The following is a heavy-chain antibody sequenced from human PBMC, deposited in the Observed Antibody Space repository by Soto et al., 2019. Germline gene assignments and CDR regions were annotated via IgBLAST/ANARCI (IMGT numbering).Heavy chain of an antibody. Sequence: GGSLRLSCAASGFSFSSHSMKWVRQAPGKGLEWVSYISSSGSTIYYADSVKGRFTISRDNAKNSLYLQMNSLRDDDTAVYYCARGRGYCGGTNCLLDYWGQGSLDTVSS. J-gene: IGHJ4*02. D-gene: IGHD2-15*01. CDR1: GFSFSSHS. CDR3: ARGRGYCGGTNCLLDY. CDR2: ISSSGSTI. V-gene: IGHV3-48*02.